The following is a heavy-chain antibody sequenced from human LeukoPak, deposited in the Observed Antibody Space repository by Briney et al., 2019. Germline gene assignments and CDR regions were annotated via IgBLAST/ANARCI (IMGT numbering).Heavy chain of an antibody. Sequence: SQTLSLTCTVSGGSLSSGGYYWSWIRQHPGKGLEWIGYIYYSGSTYYNPSLKSRVTISVDTSKNQFSLKLSSVTAADTAVYYCATVVPAAKYGMDVWGQGTTVTVSS. CDR1: GGSLSSGGYY. CDR3: ATVVPAAKYGMDV. V-gene: IGHV4-31*03. D-gene: IGHD2-2*01. J-gene: IGHJ6*02. CDR2: IYYSGST.